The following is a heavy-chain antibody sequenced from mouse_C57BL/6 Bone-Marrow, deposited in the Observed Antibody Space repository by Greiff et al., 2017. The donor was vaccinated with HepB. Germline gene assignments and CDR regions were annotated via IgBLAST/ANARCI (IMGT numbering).Heavy chain of an antibody. CDR1: GYTFTSYW. D-gene: IGHD2-4*01. V-gene: IGHV1-55*01. J-gene: IGHJ3*01. CDR3: ARGIYYDYLFAY. CDR2: IYPGSGST. Sequence: QVQLQQPGAELVKPGASVKMSCKASGYTFTSYWITWVKQRPGQGLKWIGDIYPGSGSTNYNEKFKSKATLTVDTSSSTAYMQLSSLTSEDSAVYYCARGIYYDYLFAYWGQGTLVTVSA.